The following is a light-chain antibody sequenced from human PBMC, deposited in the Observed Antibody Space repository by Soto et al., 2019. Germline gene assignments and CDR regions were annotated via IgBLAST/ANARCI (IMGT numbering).Light chain of an antibody. Sequence: ETVWTQSPGTLSLSPGERATLSCRASQSVSSSSLAWHQQRPGQAPRLLIYGTSSRATGIPDRFSGSGSGTDFTLTISRLEPEDFAVYFCQRYGSSPLITFGQGTRLEIK. V-gene: IGKV3-20*01. CDR3: QRYGSSPLIT. CDR2: GTS. CDR1: QSVSSSS. J-gene: IGKJ5*01.